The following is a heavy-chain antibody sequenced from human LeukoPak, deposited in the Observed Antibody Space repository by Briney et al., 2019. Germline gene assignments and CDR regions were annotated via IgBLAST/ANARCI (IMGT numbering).Heavy chain of an antibody. CDR1: GGSISSSNW. CDR2: IYHSGST. Sequence: PSETLSLTCAVSGGSISSSNWWSWVRQPPGKGLAWIGEIYHSGSTNYNPSLKSRVTISVDKSKNQFSLKLSSVTAADTAVYYCARARRGYSGYVDYWGQGTLVTVSS. D-gene: IGHD5-12*01. V-gene: IGHV4-4*02. J-gene: IGHJ4*02. CDR3: ARARRGYSGYVDY.